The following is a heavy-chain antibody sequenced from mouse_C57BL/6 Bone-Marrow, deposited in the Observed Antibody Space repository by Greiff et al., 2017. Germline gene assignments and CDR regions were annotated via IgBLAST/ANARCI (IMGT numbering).Heavy chain of an antibody. Sequence: QVQLQQPGAELVKPGASVKMSCKASSYTFTSSWITWVKQRPGQGLEWIGDLYPGSGSTNYNEKFKSKATLTVDTSSSTAYMQLSSLTSEDSAVYYCARPYYSNYWYFDVWGTGTTVTVSS. CDR2: LYPGSGST. CDR3: ARPYYSNYWYFDV. V-gene: IGHV1-55*01. D-gene: IGHD2-5*01. J-gene: IGHJ1*03. CDR1: SYTFTSSW.